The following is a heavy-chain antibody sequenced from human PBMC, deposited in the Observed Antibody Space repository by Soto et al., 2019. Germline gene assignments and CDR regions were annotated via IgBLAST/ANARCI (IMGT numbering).Heavy chain of an antibody. Sequence: SVKVSCKTSGYTPTNYDIGWVRQAPGQGLEWMGRIIPILGIANYAQKFQGRVTITADKSTSTAYMELSSLRSEDTAVYYCARDIRRIVGAADAFDIWGQGTMVTVSS. CDR1: GYTPTNYD. CDR2: IIPILGIA. CDR3: ARDIRRIVGAADAFDI. V-gene: IGHV1-69*04. D-gene: IGHD1-26*01. J-gene: IGHJ3*02.